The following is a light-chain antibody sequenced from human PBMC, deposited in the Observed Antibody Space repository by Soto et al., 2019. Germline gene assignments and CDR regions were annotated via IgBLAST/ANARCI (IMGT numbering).Light chain of an antibody. V-gene: IGKV3-11*01. CDR2: DAS. Sequence: EIVLTQSPATLSLSPGETATLSYLARQGVRNYLPWYQQKPGQAPRLLIYDASNRATGIPARFSGTGSETDFTLTISSLEPEDFAIYYCQQRSKMPLTFGHGTKVDIK. J-gene: IGKJ1*01. CDR1: QGVRNY. CDR3: QQRSKMPLT.